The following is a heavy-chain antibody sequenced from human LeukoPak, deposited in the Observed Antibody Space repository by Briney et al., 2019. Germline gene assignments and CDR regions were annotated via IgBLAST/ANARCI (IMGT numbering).Heavy chain of an antibody. CDR2: IYYSGTS. CDR1: GGSISSSSYY. CDR3: ARSRYIGSGSDY. D-gene: IGHD1-26*01. V-gene: IGHV4-39*01. J-gene: IGHJ4*02. Sequence: PSETLSLTCTVSGGSISSSSYYWGWIRQPPGKGLEWIGSIYYSGTSSYNPSLKSRLTMSVDTSKNQFSLRLSSVTAADTAVYYCARSRYIGSGSDYWGQGTLVTVSS.